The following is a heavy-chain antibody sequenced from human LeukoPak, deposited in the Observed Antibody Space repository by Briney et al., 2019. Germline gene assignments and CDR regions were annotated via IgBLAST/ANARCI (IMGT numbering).Heavy chain of an antibody. V-gene: IGHV3-23*01. CDR3: AKDGVGATLDFDY. CDR1: GFTFSSYA. CDR2: ISRSGGST. D-gene: IGHD1-26*01. Sequence: LPGGSLRLSCAASGFTFSSYAMSWVRQAPGKGLEWVSAISRSGGSTYYADSVKGRFTISRDNSKNTLYLQMNSLRAEDTAVYYCAKDGVGATLDFDYWGQGTLVTVSS. J-gene: IGHJ4*02.